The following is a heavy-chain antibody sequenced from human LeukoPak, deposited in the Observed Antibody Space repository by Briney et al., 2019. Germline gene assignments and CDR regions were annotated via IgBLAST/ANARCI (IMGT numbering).Heavy chain of an antibody. D-gene: IGHD2-15*01. CDR2: IKQDGSDK. V-gene: IGHV3-7*01. CDR3: ARDASGRDAFDI. Sequence: GGSLRLSCAASGFTFSAYWMIWVRQALGKGLQWVADIKQDGSDKYYVDSVKGRFTISRDNAKNSLYLQMNSLRAEDTAVYYCARDASGRDAFDIWGQGTMVTVSS. CDR1: GFTFSAYW. J-gene: IGHJ3*02.